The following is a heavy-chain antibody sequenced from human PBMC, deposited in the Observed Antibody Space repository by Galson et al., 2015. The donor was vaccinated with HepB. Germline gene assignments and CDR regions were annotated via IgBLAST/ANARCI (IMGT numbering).Heavy chain of an antibody. J-gene: IGHJ6*02. V-gene: IGHV3-33*08. D-gene: IGHD6-19*01. CDR1: GFTFSSYG. Sequence: SLRLSCAASGFTFSSYGMHWVRQAPGKGLEWVAVIWYDGSNKYYADSVKGRFTISRDNSKNTLYLQMNSLRAEDTAVYYCARDPGLAVAGTHAGGYYYYGMDVWGQGTTVTVSS. CDR2: IWYDGSNK. CDR3: ARDPGLAVAGTHAGGYYYYGMDV.